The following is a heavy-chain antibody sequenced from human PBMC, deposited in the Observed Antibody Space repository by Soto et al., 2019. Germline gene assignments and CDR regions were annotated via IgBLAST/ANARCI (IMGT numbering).Heavy chain of an antibody. V-gene: IGHV1-18*01. CDR3: ASSSSGSPDS. J-gene: IGHJ4*02. CDR2: ISAYDGDT. D-gene: IGHD6-6*01. CDR1: RYTFKTYG. Sequence: QIQLVQSGAEVKQPGASVKVSCKASRYTFKTYGISWVRQAPGQGLEWMGWISAYDGDTNHAQTLQGRVSMTTDISTSTAYMELTSLTSDDTAVYYCASSSSGSPDSWGQGTLVTVSS.